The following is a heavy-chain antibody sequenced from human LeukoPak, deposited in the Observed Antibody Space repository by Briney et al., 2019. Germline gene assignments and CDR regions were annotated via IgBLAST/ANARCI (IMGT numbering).Heavy chain of an antibody. V-gene: IGHV1-18*01. Sequence: ASVKVSCKASGYTFTSYGISWVRQAPGQGLEGIGWISAYNGNTNYAQKLQGRVTMTTDTSTSTAYMELRSLRSDDTAVYYCARGFEIVGATAYDYWGQGTLVTVSS. J-gene: IGHJ4*02. CDR1: GYTFTSYG. CDR3: ARGFEIVGATAYDY. CDR2: ISAYNGNT. D-gene: IGHD1-26*01.